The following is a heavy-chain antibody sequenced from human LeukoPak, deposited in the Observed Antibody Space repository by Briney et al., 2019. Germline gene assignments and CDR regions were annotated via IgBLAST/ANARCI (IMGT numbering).Heavy chain of an antibody. V-gene: IGHV3-7*01. J-gene: IGHJ4*02. D-gene: IGHD3-10*01. CDR2: IKQDGSEK. CDR3: ARDRPYYYGLGTMAYGY. Sequence: GGSLRLSCAASAFTFSIYWMSWVRQAPGKGLEWVANIKQDGSEKYYVDSVKGRFTISRDNAKKSLYLQMNSLRAEDTAVYYCARDRPYYYGLGTMAYGYWGQGTLVTVSS. CDR1: AFTFSIYW.